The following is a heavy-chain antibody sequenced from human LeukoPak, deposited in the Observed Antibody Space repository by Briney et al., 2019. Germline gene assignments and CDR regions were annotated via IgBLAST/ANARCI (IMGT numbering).Heavy chain of an antibody. J-gene: IGHJ6*03. Sequence: SGTLSLSCTVAGGSISSGNYYWSWIRQPAGKGLEWIGRIFTSGSTNYNPSLKSRVTISVDTSKNQFSLKLSSVTAADTAVYYCARSSGQYQLLYYYYYMDVWGKGTTVAVSS. V-gene: IGHV4-61*02. CDR3: ARSSGQYQLLYYYYYMDV. CDR1: GGSISSGNYY. D-gene: IGHD2-2*01. CDR2: IFTSGST.